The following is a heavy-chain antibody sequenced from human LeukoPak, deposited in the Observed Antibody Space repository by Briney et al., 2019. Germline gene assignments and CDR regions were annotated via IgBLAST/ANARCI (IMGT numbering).Heavy chain of an antibody. J-gene: IGHJ4*02. CDR2: INVGNDNT. V-gene: IGHV1-3*01. Sequence: ASVKVSCKASVYTFTSYLIHWVRQAPGQRLEWMGWINVGNDNTKYSQNFQGRVTITRDTSASTAYMELSSLRSEDTAVYYCARDSIWGSGTYGFDYWGQGALVTVSS. D-gene: IGHD1-26*01. CDR1: VYTFTSYL. CDR3: ARDSIWGSGTYGFDY.